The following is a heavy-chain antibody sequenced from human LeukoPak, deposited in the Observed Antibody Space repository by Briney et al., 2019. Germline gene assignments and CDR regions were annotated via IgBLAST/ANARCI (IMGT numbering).Heavy chain of an antibody. D-gene: IGHD1-14*01. CDR1: GGSFSGYY. CDR2: INHSGST. J-gene: IGHJ5*02. V-gene: IGHV4-34*01. CDR3: ARVAERNWFDP. Sequence: SETLSLTCAVYGGSFSGYYWSRIRQPPGKGLEWIGEINHSGSTNYNPSLKSRVTTSVDTSKNQFSLKLSSVTAADTAVYYCARVAERNWFDPWGQGTLVTVSS.